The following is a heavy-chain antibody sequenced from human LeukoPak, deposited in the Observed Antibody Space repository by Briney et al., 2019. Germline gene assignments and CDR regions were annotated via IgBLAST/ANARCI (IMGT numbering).Heavy chain of an antibody. J-gene: IGHJ4*02. CDR2: VRYGGNIK. CDR1: EFTFSAYA. D-gene: IGHD3-9*01. CDR3: TKDLGTEYNIFDY. Sequence: PGGSLRLYCATSEFTFSAYAMHWIRQAPGRGLEWVAFVRYGGNIKYYADSVKGRFTISRDNSKNTLYLQMNSLRPEDTAMYYCTKDLGTEYNIFDYWGQGTLVTVSS. V-gene: IGHV3-30*02.